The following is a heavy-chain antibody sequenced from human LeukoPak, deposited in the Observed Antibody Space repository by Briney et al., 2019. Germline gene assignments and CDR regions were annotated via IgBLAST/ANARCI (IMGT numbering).Heavy chain of an antibody. Sequence: GGSLRLSCVASGFTFTRHWMSWVRQTPGKGLEWVGRIESKTDGGTTDYAALVKGRFTISRDDSTNTLYLQMNSLKSEDTAVYYCTTYGSGRKFDYWGQGVLVTVSS. V-gene: IGHV3-15*04. J-gene: IGHJ4*02. CDR3: TTYGSGRKFDY. CDR1: GFTFTRHW. CDR2: IESKTDGGTT. D-gene: IGHD3-10*01.